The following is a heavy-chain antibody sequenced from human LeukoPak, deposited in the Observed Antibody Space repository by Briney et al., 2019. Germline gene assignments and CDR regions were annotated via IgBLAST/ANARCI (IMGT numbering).Heavy chain of an antibody. CDR1: GFTFSSSA. J-gene: IGHJ5*02. Sequence: GGSLRLSCAASGFTFSSSAMSWVRQAPGKGLEWVSAISNNGGYTYYADSVQGRFTISRDNSKNTLYLQMNSLRAEDTAVYYCAKDLKRKSEPWGQGTLVTVSS. V-gene: IGHV3-23*01. CDR2: ISNNGGYT. CDR3: AKDLKRKSEP.